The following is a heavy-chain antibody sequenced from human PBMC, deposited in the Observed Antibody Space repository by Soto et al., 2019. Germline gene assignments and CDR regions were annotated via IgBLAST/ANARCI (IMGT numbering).Heavy chain of an antibody. CDR1: GFTFSSYG. CDR3: ARDQAKIIAAAELVDY. J-gene: IGHJ4*02. D-gene: IGHD6-13*01. CDR2: IWYDGSNK. Sequence: GGSLRLSCAASGFTFSSYGMHWVRQAPGKGLEWVAVIWYDGSNKYYADSVKGRFTISRDNSKNTLYLQMNSLRAEDTAVYYCARDQAKIIAAAELVDYWGQGTLVTVSS. V-gene: IGHV3-33*01.